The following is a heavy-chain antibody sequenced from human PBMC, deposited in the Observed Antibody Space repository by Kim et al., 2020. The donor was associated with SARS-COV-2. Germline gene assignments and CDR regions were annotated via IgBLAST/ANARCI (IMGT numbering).Heavy chain of an antibody. D-gene: IGHD3-22*01. Sequence: GRSLRLSCAASGFTFSSYGMHWVRQAPGKGLEWVAVISYDGSNKYYADSVKGRFTISRDNSKKTLYLQMNSLRAEDTAVYYCAKESGRITMIGVVITAIDYSGPRALVTVSS. J-gene: IGHJ4*02. CDR2: ISYDGSNK. CDR1: GFTFSSYG. V-gene: IGHV3-30*18. CDR3: AKESGRITMIGVVITAIDY.